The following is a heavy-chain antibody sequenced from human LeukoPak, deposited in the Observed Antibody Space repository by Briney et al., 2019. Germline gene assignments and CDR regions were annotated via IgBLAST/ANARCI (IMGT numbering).Heavy chain of an antibody. CDR1: GGSISSHS. V-gene: IGHV4-59*11. Sequence: SETLSLTCTVSGGSISSHSWSWIRQPPGKGLEWIGYDYDSGSTDYNPSLKSRVTISLDMPKNQFSLRLSSVTAADTAIYYCARDAYDSGAYYFLFDYWGQGTLVTVSS. D-gene: IGHD3-22*01. J-gene: IGHJ4*02. CDR2: DYDSGST. CDR3: ARDAYDSGAYYFLFDY.